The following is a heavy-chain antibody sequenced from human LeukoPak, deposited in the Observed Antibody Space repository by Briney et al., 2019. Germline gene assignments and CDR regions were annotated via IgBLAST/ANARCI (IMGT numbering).Heavy chain of an antibody. CDR3: ARPPDYGDYGIDAFDI. Sequence: GGSLRLSCVASGFTFISYSVNWLRQATGKGLEWISYISSGSTSIFYADSVKGRFTISRDNANNSLYLQMNSLRAEDTAVYYCARPPDYGDYGIDAFDIWGQGTMVTVSS. V-gene: IGHV3-48*01. J-gene: IGHJ3*02. D-gene: IGHD4-17*01. CDR1: GFTFISYS. CDR2: ISSGSTSI.